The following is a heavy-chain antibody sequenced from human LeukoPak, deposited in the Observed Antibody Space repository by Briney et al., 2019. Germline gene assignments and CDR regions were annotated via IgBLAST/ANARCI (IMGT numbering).Heavy chain of an antibody. Sequence: SETLSLTCTVSGGSISSSSYYWGWIRQPPGKGLEWIGSIYTSGSTNYNPSLKSRVTISVDTSKNQFSLKLSSVTAADTAVYYCARDGGRRGSGSYYNYWYFDLWGRGTLVTVSS. CDR2: IYTSGST. J-gene: IGHJ2*01. CDR1: GGSISSSSYY. D-gene: IGHD3-10*01. V-gene: IGHV4-39*07. CDR3: ARDGGRRGSGSYYNYWYFDL.